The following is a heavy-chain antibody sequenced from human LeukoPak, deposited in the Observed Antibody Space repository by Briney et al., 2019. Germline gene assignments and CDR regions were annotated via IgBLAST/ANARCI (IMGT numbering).Heavy chain of an antibody. CDR1: GYTFTGYY. CDR2: INPNSGGT. V-gene: IGHV1-2*02. CDR3: ARRDRYCSSTSCYSVVDP. J-gene: IGHJ5*02. Sequence: ASVKVSCKASGYTFTGYYMHWVRQAPGQGLEWMGWINPNSGGTNYAQKFQGRVTMTRDTPISTAYMELSRLRSDDTAVYYCARRDRYCSSTSCYSVVDPWGQGTLVTVSS. D-gene: IGHD2-2*01.